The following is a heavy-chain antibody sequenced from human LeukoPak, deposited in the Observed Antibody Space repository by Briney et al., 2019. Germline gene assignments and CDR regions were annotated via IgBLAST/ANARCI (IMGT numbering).Heavy chain of an antibody. CDR2: IWYDGSNE. Sequence: GRSLRLSCAASGFTFSNSGMHWVRQAPGKGLEWVAVIWYDGSNEYYADAVKGRFIISRDNSKNTVHLQMNSLRVEDTSVYYCAREISMFVNAFDLWGQGILVAVSS. CDR1: GFTFSNSG. J-gene: IGHJ3*01. CDR3: AREISMFVNAFDL. V-gene: IGHV3-33*01. D-gene: IGHD3-10*02.